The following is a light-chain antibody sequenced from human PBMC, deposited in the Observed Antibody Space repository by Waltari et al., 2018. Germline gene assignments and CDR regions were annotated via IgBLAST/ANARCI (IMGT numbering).Light chain of an antibody. Sequence: QSVLTQPPSASGTPGQRVTISCSGSSSNIGSNPVNWYQQLPGTAPKPLIYRNNQRPSGVPDRFSGSKSGTSASLAISGLQSEDEADYYCAAWDDSLNGRVFGGGTKLTVL. CDR2: RNN. V-gene: IGLV1-44*01. CDR3: AAWDDSLNGRV. J-gene: IGLJ3*02. CDR1: SSNIGSNP.